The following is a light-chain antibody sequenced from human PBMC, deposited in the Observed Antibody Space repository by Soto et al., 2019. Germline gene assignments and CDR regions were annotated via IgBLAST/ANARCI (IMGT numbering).Light chain of an antibody. CDR2: GAS. CDR3: QQYSSSPLT. V-gene: IGKV3-20*01. CDR1: QSVTSSF. Sequence: EIVLTQSPGTLSLSPGERATLSCRASQSVTSSFLAWYQQKPGQAPRVLIYGASSRATGIPDRFSGSGSGTDFTLTTSRLEPEDFAVYYCQQYSSSPLTFGGGTKVDIK. J-gene: IGKJ4*01.